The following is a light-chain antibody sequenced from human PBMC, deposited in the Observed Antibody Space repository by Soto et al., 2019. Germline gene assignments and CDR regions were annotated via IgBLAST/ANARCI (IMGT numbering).Light chain of an antibody. J-gene: IGKJ1*01. CDR3: QHYNSYSEA. CDR1: QTISSW. V-gene: IGKV1-5*03. Sequence: DIQMTPSPSTLSGSVGDRVTITRLASQTISSWLAWYQQKPGKAPKLLIYKASTLKSGVPSRFSGSGSGTEFTLTISSLQPDDFATYYCQHYNSYSEAFGQGTKVDVK. CDR2: KAS.